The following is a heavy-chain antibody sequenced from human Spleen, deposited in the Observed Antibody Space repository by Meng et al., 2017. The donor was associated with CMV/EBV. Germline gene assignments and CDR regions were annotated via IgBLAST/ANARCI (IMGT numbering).Heavy chain of an antibody. J-gene: IGHJ3*02. V-gene: IGHV3-21*01. CDR1: GFTFSSYS. D-gene: IGHD3-3*01. Sequence: GGSLRLSCAASGFTFSSYSMNWVRQAPGKGLEWVSSISSSSSYIYYADSVKGRFTISRDNAKNSLYLQMNSLRAEDTAVYYCARENYYDFWSTYYYGFDIWGQGTMVTVSS. CDR3: ARENYYDFWSTYYYGFDI. CDR2: ISSSSSYI.